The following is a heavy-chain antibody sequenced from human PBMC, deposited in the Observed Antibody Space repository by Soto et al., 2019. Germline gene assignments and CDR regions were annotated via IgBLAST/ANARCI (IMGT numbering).Heavy chain of an antibody. D-gene: IGHD1-1*01. J-gene: IGHJ5*02. CDR3: AKDEVHEAYKYFDP. CDR2: ISWDGGSR. Sequence: EVQLVESGGVVVQPGGSLRLSCAASGFTFDDYIMNWVREAPGKGLEWVSVISWDGGSRYYADSVKGRFTISRDNSKNSLHLQMNSLRSEYAALYYCAKDEVHEAYKYFDPWGQGTLVTVSS. CDR1: GFTFDDYI. V-gene: IGHV3-43*01.